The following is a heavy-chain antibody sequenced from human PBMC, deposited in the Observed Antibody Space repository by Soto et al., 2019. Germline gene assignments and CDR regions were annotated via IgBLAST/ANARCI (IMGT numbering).Heavy chain of an antibody. CDR1: GGSFSGYY. Sequence: SETLSLTCAVYGGSFSGYYWSWIRQPPGKGLEWIGEINHSGSTNYNPSLKSRVTISVDTSKNQFSLKLSSVTAADTAVYYCARAEYSSSSALDYWGQGT. CDR3: ARAEYSSSSALDY. D-gene: IGHD6-6*01. CDR2: INHSGST. V-gene: IGHV4-34*01. J-gene: IGHJ4*02.